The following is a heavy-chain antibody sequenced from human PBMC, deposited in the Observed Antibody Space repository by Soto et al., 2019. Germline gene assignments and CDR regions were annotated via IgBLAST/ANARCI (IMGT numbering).Heavy chain of an antibody. J-gene: IGHJ4*02. CDR3: AKVPRGYSYGLFDY. V-gene: IGHV3-30*18. CDR2: ISYDGSNK. Sequence: PGGSLRLSYAASGFTFSSYGMHWVRQAPGKGLEWVAVISYDGSNKYYADSVKGRFTISRDNSKNTLYLQMNSLRAEDTAVYYCAKVPRGYSYGLFDYWGQGTLVTVSS. D-gene: IGHD5-18*01. CDR1: GFTFSSYG.